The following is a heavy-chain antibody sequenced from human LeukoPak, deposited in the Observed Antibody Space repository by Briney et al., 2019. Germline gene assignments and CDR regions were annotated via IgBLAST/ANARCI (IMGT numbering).Heavy chain of an antibody. J-gene: IGHJ5*02. CDR1: GFTFSSYE. Sequence: GGSLRLSCAASGFTFSSYEMNWVRQAPGKGLEWVSYISSSGSTIFYADSVKGRFTISRDNAKNSLYLQMNSLRAEDTAVYYCSIHTSNRFDPWGQGTLVTVSS. CDR2: ISSSGSTI. V-gene: IGHV3-48*03. D-gene: IGHD2-2*01. CDR3: SIHTSNRFDP.